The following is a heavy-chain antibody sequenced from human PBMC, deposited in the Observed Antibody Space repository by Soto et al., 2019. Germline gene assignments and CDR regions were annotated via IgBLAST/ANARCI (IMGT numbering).Heavy chain of an antibody. D-gene: IGHD1-20*01. CDR2: VCYNGFT. J-gene: IGHJ4*02. Sequence: QLQLQESGPGLVKPSETLSLTCAVSGGSISGSYYYWGWLRQSPGRGPEWIGSVCYNGFTSYNPSRESRVSVSVDTSKNQFSLKVSAVTAADTAVYYCASSQKGYNWNYFDHWGQGALVTVAS. CDR1: GGSISGSYYY. V-gene: IGHV4-39*01. CDR3: ASSQKGYNWNYFDH.